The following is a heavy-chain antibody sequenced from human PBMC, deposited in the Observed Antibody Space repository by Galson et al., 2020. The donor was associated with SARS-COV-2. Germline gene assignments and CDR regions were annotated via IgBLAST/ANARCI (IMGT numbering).Heavy chain of an antibody. CDR3: AKLPTVTTLWNY. D-gene: IGHD4-17*01. J-gene: IGHJ4*02. CDR1: GFTFSSYA. Sequence: GGSLRLSCVASGFTFSSYAMSWVRQAPGKGLEWVSAISGSGGSTYYADSVKGRFTISRDNSKNTLYLQMNSLRAEDTAVYYCAKLPTVTTLWNYWGQGTLVTVSS. V-gene: IGHV3-23*01. CDR2: ISGSGGST.